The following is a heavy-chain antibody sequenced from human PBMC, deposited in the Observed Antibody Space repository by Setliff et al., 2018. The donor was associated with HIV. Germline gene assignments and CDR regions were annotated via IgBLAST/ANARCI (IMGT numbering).Heavy chain of an antibody. CDR3: ATSSGTQYDFWSGYYQGGFDP. V-gene: IGHV1-8*01. CDR2: MNPNSGHT. Sequence: GASVKVSCKASGYTFTSYAISWMRQATGQGLEWMGWMNPNSGHTGYAQKFQGRVSMTRNTSTNTAYMELSRLTSGDTAVYYCATSSGTQYDFWSGYYQGGFDPWGQGTLVTVSS. D-gene: IGHD3-3*01. J-gene: IGHJ5*02. CDR1: GYTFTSYA.